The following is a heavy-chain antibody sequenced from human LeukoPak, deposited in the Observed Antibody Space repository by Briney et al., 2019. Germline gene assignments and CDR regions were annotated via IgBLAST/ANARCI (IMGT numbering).Heavy chain of an antibody. Sequence: SVKVSCKSSGGTFSSYAISWVRQAPGQGLEWMGRIIPILGIANYAQKFQGRVTITADKSTSTAYMELSSLRSEDTAVYYCASPITGDAFDIWGQGTMVTVSS. CDR2: IIPILGIA. V-gene: IGHV1-69*04. CDR1: GGTFSSYA. J-gene: IGHJ3*02. CDR3: ASPITGDAFDI.